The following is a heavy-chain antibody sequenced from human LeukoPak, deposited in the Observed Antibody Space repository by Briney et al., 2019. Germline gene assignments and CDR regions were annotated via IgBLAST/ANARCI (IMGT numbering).Heavy chain of an antibody. CDR1: GGSISRSSYY. J-gene: IGHJ5*02. Sequence: RASETLSLTCTVSGGSISRSSYYWGWIRQPPGKGLEWIGSIYYSGSSYCNSSLKSRFTISVDTSKNQFSLKVRSVTAADTAVYYCARVEYSSNLCWFDPWGQGTLVTVSS. CDR3: ARVEYSSNLCWFDP. D-gene: IGHD6-19*01. V-gene: IGHV4-39*07. CDR2: IYYSGSS.